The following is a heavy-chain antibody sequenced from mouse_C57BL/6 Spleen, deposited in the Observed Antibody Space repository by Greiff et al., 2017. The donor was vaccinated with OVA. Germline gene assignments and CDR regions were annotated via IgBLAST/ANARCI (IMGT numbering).Heavy chain of an antibody. CDR3: AKPAYTGAMDY. CDR1: GFNIKNTY. Sequence: VQLQQSVAELVRPGASVKLSCTASGFNIKNTYMHWVKQRPEQGLEWIGRIDPANGHTKYAPKFPGKAPITADTSSNTAYLQLSSLTSEDTAIYYCAKPAYTGAMDYWGQGTSVTVSS. V-gene: IGHV14-3*01. J-gene: IGHJ4*01. CDR2: IDPANGHT. D-gene: IGHD6-5*01.